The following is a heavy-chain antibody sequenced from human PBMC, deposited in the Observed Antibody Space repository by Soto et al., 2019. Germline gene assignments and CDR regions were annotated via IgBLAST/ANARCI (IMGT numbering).Heavy chain of an antibody. Sequence: SETLSLTCTVSGGSISSSSYYWGWIRQPPGKGLEWIGEIYHSGSTNYNPSLKSRVTISVDKSKNQFSLKLSSVTAADTAVYYCAREVAMDTDAFDIWGQGTMVTVSS. D-gene: IGHD5-18*01. CDR1: GGSISSSSYY. CDR2: IYHSGST. V-gene: IGHV4-39*07. CDR3: AREVAMDTDAFDI. J-gene: IGHJ3*02.